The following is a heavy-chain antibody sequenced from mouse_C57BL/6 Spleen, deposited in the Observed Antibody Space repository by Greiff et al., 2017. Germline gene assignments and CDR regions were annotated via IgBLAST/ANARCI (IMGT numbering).Heavy chain of an antibody. J-gene: IGHJ1*03. Sequence: QVQLKESGAELAKPGASVKLSCKASGYTFTSYWMHWVKQRPGQGLEWIGYINPSSGYTKYNQKFKDKATLTAEKSSSTAYMQLSSLTYEDSAVYYCARSYYGSSPYFDVWGTGTTVTVSS. CDR3: ARSYYGSSPYFDV. V-gene: IGHV1-7*01. CDR1: GYTFTSYW. CDR2: INPSSGYT. D-gene: IGHD1-1*01.